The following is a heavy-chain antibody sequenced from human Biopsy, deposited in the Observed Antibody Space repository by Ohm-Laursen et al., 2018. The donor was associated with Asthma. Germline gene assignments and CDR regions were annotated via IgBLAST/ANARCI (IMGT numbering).Heavy chain of an antibody. CDR3: ARDFVDSAMDYFDY. J-gene: IGHJ4*02. V-gene: IGHV4-61*01. CDR1: GGSVSSGSHY. CDR2: ISYSGST. D-gene: IGHD5-18*01. Sequence: GTLSLTWSVSGGSVSSGSHYWSWIRQPPGKGLEWIGYISYSGSTNHNPSLKSRVTISVDTSKNQFSLKLSSVTAADTAVYYCARDFVDSAMDYFDYWGQGTLVTVSS.